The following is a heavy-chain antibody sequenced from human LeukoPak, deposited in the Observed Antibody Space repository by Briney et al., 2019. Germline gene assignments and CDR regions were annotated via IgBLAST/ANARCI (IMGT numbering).Heavy chain of an antibody. V-gene: IGHV3-74*01. D-gene: IGHD2-2*01. CDR1: GFNLRTYW. J-gene: IGHJ4*02. Sequence: GGSLRLSCAVTGFNLRTYWIHWVRHSPGRGLEWVARINGEGSRISYADSVKGRFTISRDNAKNSLYLQMNSLRAEDTAVYYCARDFGGYCSSSNCYLGWLDYWGQGTLVTVSS. CDR3: ARDFGGYCSSSNCYLGWLDY. CDR2: INGEGSRI.